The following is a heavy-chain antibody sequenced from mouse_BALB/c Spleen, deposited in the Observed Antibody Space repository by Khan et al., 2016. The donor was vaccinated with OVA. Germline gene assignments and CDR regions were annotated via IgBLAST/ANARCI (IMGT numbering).Heavy chain of an antibody. J-gene: IGHJ4*01. V-gene: IGHV1S56*01. Sequence: QVQLQQSGPELVKPGASVRISCKASGYTFTTYYIHWVKQRPGQGFEWIGWLYPGSVNTKYNEQFKGKDTLTADKSSSTAYMQLSSLTSEDSVVYFCARDDYFVGDAMGYLGQGTSVTVSS. CDR3: ARDDYFVGDAMGY. CDR1: GYTFTTYY. D-gene: IGHD2-4*01. CDR2: LYPGSVNT.